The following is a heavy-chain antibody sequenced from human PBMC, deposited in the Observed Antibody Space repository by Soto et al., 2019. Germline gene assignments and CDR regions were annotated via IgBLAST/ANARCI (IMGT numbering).Heavy chain of an antibody. CDR3: AREGEIHYYDSSGYGMDV. CDR2: ISYDGSNK. CDR1: GFTFSSYA. Sequence: PGGSLRLSCAASGFTFSSYAMHWVRQAPGKGLEWVAVISYDGSNKYYADSVKGRFTISRDNSKNTLYLQMNSLRAEDTAVYYCAREGEIHYYDSSGYGMDVWGQGTTVTVS. J-gene: IGHJ6*02. D-gene: IGHD3-22*01. V-gene: IGHV3-30-3*01.